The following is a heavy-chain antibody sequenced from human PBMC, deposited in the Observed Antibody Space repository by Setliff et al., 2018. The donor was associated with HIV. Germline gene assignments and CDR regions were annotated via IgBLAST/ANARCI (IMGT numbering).Heavy chain of an antibody. D-gene: IGHD3-10*01. V-gene: IGHV4-31*03. CDR2: IHYNGIT. Sequence: SETLSLTCTVSGDSINTDGLYWAWIRQHPATGLEWIGYIHYNGITYYNPSLESRVSISVDLSKNQFSLKLNSVTVADTAVYYCARTKGGSKHGSFWDSWGQGILVTVSS. CDR1: GDSINTDGLY. CDR3: ARTKGGSKHGSFWDS. J-gene: IGHJ5*02.